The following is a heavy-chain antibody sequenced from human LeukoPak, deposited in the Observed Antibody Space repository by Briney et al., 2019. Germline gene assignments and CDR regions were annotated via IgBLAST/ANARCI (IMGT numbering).Heavy chain of an antibody. CDR1: GFTFSSYW. D-gene: IGHD5-12*01. CDR3: ARDSRRSVATFEENWFDP. Sequence: GGSLRLSCAASGFTFSSYWMHWVRQAPGKGLVWVSRINSDGSSTSYADSVKGRFTISRDNAKNTLYLQMNSLRAEDTAVYYCARDSRRSVATFEENWFDPWGQGTLVTVSS. CDR2: INSDGSST. V-gene: IGHV3-74*01. J-gene: IGHJ5*02.